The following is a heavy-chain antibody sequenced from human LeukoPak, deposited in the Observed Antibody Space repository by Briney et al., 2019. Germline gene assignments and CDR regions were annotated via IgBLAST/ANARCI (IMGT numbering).Heavy chain of an antibody. V-gene: IGHV1-18*01. CDR3: ARDRWGFYDFWSGYYAHLDY. CDR2: ISAYNGNT. D-gene: IGHD3-3*01. CDR1: GYTFTSYG. J-gene: IGHJ4*02. Sequence: ASVKVSCKASGYTFTSYGISWVRPAPGQGLEWMGWISAYNGNTNYAQKLQGRVTMTTDTSTSTAYMELRSLRSDDTAVYYCARDRWGFYDFWSGYYAHLDYWGQGTLVTVSS.